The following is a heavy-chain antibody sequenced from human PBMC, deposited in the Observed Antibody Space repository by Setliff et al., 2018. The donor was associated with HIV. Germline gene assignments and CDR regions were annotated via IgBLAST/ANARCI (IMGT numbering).Heavy chain of an antibody. Sequence: PSETLSLSCVASEFTFSSYAMNWVRQAPGKGLVWVSRFRGDDRTTNYADSVKGRFTFSSDNAKNTVYLQMDALRAEDTAVYYCARALYGSDSLLDSWGQGTLVTVSS. J-gene: IGHJ4*02. CDR1: EFTFSSYA. CDR2: FRGDDRTT. D-gene: IGHD1-26*01. V-gene: IGHV3-74*01. CDR3: ARALYGSDSLLDS.